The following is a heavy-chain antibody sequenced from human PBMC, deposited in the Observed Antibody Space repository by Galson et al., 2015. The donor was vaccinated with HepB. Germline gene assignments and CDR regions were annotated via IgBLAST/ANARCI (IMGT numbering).Heavy chain of an antibody. D-gene: IGHD2-15*01. Sequence: SLRLSCAASGFTFSSYGMHWVRQAPGKGLEWVAFIRYDGSNKYYADSVKGRFTISRDNSKNTLYLQMNSLRAEDTAVYYCAKGSPPHLVVVAATILNDAFDIWGQGTMVTVSS. CDR3: AKGSPPHLVVVAATILNDAFDI. J-gene: IGHJ3*02. V-gene: IGHV3-30*02. CDR1: GFTFSSYG. CDR2: IRYDGSNK.